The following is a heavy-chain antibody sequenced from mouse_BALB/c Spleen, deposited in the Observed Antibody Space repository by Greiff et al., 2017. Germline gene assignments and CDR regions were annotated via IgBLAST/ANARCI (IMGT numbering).Heavy chain of an antibody. J-gene: IGHJ1*01. V-gene: IGHV1-9*01. CDR3: ARPYYYGNYEGYFDV. Sequence: VQLQQSGAELMKPGASVKISCKATGYTFSSYWIEWVKQRPGHGLEWIGEILPGSGSTNYNEKFKGKATLTVDKSSSTAYMHLSSLTSEDSAVYYCARPYYYGNYEGYFDVWGAGTTVTVSS. D-gene: IGHD2-1*01. CDR2: ILPGSGST. CDR1: GYTFSSYW.